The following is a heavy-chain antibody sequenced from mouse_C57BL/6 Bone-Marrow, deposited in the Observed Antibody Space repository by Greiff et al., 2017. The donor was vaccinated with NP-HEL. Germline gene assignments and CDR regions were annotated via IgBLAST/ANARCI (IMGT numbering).Heavy chain of an antibody. J-gene: IGHJ2*01. CDR3: ARGGGLLLRSFFDY. D-gene: IGHD1-1*01. V-gene: IGHV1-75*01. Sequence: VQLQQSGPELVKPGASVKISCKASGYTFTDYYINWVKQRPGQGLEWIGWIFPGSGSTYYNEKFKGKATLTVDKSSSTAYMLLSSLTSEDSAVDFCARGGGLLLRSFFDYWGQGTTLTVSS. CDR2: IFPGSGST. CDR1: GYTFTDYY.